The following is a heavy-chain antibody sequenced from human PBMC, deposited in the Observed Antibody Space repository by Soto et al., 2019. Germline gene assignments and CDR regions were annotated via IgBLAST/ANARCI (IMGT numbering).Heavy chain of an antibody. CDR1: GFTFSSCA. CDR2: IIDSGGST. Sequence: GGSLRLSCAASGFTFSSCAMGWGRQAPGKGLEWVSDIIDSGGSTYYAESVKGRFTISRDNSKRTLNMQMNSLRAEDTALYYFAKGRSYYYYYGVDVWGQGTTVTVS. V-gene: IGHV3-23*01. CDR3: AKGRSYYYYYGVDV. J-gene: IGHJ6*02.